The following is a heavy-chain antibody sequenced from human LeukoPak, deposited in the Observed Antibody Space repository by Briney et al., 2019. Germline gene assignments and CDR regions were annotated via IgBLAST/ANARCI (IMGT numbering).Heavy chain of an antibody. CDR3: ARDLRSAFYMDV. J-gene: IGHJ6*03. CDR1: GFTFGDYA. D-gene: IGHD3-3*02. CDR2: IRSKAYGGTT. Sequence: GGSLRLSCTASGFTFGDYAMSWFRQAPGKGLEWVGFIRSKAYGGTTEYAASVKGRFTISRDNAKNSLYLQMNSLRAEDTAVYYCARDLRSAFYMDVWGKGTTVTVSS. V-gene: IGHV3-49*03.